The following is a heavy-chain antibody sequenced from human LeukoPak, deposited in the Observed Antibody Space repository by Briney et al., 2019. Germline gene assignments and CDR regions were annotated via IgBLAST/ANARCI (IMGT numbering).Heavy chain of an antibody. CDR2: IYTSGST. V-gene: IGHV4-4*07. CDR1: GYSISSGYY. J-gene: IGHJ5*02. Sequence: SETLSLTCTVSGYSISSGYYWGWIRQPAGKGLEWIGRIYTSGSTNYNPSLKSRVTMSVDTSKNQFSLKLSSVTAADTAVYYCARDIIGGQLVLGSPGQAYNWFDPWGQGTLVTVSS. CDR3: ARDIIGGQLVLGSPGQAYNWFDP. D-gene: IGHD6-13*01.